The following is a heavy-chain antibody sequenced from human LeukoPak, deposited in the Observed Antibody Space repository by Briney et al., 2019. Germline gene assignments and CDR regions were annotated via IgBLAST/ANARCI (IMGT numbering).Heavy chain of an antibody. CDR3: AKGDYYDSSGYYPSGY. D-gene: IGHD3-22*01. Sequence: PGGSLRLSCAASGFTFSGYPIHWVRQAPGKGLEWVAVISYDGSNKYYADSVKGRFTISRDNSKNTLYLQMNSLRAEDTALYYCAKGDYYDSSGYYPSGYWGQGTLVTVSS. V-gene: IGHV3-30-3*02. J-gene: IGHJ4*02. CDR1: GFTFSGYP. CDR2: ISYDGSNK.